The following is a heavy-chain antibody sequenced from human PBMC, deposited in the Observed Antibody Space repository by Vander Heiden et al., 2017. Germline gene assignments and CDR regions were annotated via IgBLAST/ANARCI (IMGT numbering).Heavy chain of an antibody. CDR1: GGTFSSYA. Sequence: QVQLVQSGAEVKKPGSSVKVSCKASGGTFSSYAISWVRQAPGQGLEWMGGIIPIFGTANYAQKFQGRVTITADESTSTAYMELSSLRSEDTAVYYCARGTSIAAAGPAYYYYYGMDVWGQGTTVTVSS. J-gene: IGHJ6*02. CDR3: ARGTSIAAAGPAYYYYYGMDV. D-gene: IGHD6-13*01. CDR2: IIPIFGTA. V-gene: IGHV1-69*01.